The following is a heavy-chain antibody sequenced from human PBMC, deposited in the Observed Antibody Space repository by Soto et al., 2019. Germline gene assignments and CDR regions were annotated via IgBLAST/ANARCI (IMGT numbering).Heavy chain of an antibody. Sequence: ASVKVSCKASGYIFTGYYMHWVRQAPGQGLEWKGRINPNSGDTNYTQKFQGWVTMTRDTSISTVYMELSRLRSDDTAVYYCATSRISIAVAGETEYYFDYWGQGTPVTV. CDR3: ATSRISIAVAGETEYYFDY. D-gene: IGHD6-19*01. V-gene: IGHV1-2*04. CDR1: GYIFTGYY. CDR2: INPNSGDT. J-gene: IGHJ4*02.